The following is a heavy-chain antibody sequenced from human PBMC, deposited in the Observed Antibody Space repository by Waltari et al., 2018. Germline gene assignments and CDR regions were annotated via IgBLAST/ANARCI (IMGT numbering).Heavy chain of an antibody. J-gene: IGHJ4*02. CDR2: IKNKADGGIP. CDR1: GFTFSNHW. V-gene: IGHV3-72*01. Sequence: EVQLVESGGGLVQPGGSLRLSCAASGFTFSNHWMDWVRQAPGKRLEWVGFIKNKADGGIPAYAKSVKGRCSISRDDSKDTLYLQMNSLKAEDTAIYYCTLHNCWGQGVLVTVSS. CDR3: TLHNC.